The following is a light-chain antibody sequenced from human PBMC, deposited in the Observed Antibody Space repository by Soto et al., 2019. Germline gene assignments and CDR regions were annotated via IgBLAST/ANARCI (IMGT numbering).Light chain of an antibody. CDR3: QQYNNWPQP. CDR2: GAT. V-gene: IGKV3-15*01. J-gene: IGKJ1*01. Sequence: IVVRRSAAALSLSKGERATLSCRASQSFSILLAWYQQKPGQAPRLLIHGATTRATGIPARFSGSGSGTEFTLTISSLQSEDCVVYYCQQYNNWPQPFCHGTKVDNK. CDR1: QSFSIL.